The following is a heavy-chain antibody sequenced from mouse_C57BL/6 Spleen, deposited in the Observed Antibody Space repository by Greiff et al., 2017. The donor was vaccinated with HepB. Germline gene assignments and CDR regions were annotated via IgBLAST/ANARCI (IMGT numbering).Heavy chain of an antibody. CDR1: GFNIKNTY. CDR3: ALITTVVATWDYYAMDY. CDR2: IDPANGNT. D-gene: IGHD1-1*01. V-gene: IGHV14-3*01. Sequence: EVQLQESVAELVRPGASVKLSCTASGFNIKNTYMHWVKQRPEQGLEWIGRIDPANGNTKYAPKFQGKATITADTSSNTAYLQLSSLTSEDTAIYYCALITTVVATWDYYAMDYWGQGTSVTVSS. J-gene: IGHJ4*01.